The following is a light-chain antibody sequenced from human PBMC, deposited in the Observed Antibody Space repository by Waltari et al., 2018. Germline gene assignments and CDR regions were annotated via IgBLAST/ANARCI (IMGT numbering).Light chain of an antibody. J-gene: IGKJ2*01. CDR3: QQSYSTPYT. CDR2: AAS. V-gene: IGKV1-39*01. Sequence: DIQMTQSPSSLYASVGERVTITCRASQSISNYLNWYQQKLGKSPKLLIYAASNLQSGVPSRFSGSGSGTDFTLTISSLQPEDFATYYCQQSYSTPYTFGQGTKLEIK. CDR1: QSISNY.